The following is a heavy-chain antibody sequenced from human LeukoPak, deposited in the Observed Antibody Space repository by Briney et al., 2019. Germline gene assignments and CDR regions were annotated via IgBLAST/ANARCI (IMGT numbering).Heavy chain of an antibody. V-gene: IGHV3-74*01. CDR2: INSDGSST. CDR1: GFTFSSYW. CDR3: ARDGVVTAPPPTSYYYYYYMDV. D-gene: IGHD2-21*02. J-gene: IGHJ6*03. Sequence: GGSLRLSCAASGFTFSSYWMHWVRQAPGKGLVWVSRINSDGSSTSYADSVKGRFTISRDNAKNTLYLQMNSLRAEDTAVYYCARDGVVTAPPPTSYYYYYYMDVWGKGTTVTVSS.